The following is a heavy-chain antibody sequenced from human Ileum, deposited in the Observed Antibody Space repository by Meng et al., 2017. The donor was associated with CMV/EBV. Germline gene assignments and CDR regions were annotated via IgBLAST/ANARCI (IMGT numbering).Heavy chain of an antibody. Sequence: QLWGPGLLNPSETLSLTCDVYDASFSDFYWSWTRHLPGKGLEWIGEIHPSGSTHYNPSLESRVSISVHMSNNQFSLKVSSVTAADTAVYYCARGQDNHKGGVHWGQGTLVTVSS. J-gene: IGHJ4*02. D-gene: IGHD1-14*01. CDR1: DASFSDFY. V-gene: IGHV4-34*01. CDR3: ARGQDNHKGGVH. CDR2: IHPSGST.